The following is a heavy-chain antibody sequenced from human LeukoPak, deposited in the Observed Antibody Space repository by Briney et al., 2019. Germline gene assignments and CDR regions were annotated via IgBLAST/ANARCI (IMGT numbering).Heavy chain of an antibody. CDR1: GGSITNYH. J-gene: IGHJ4*02. V-gene: IGHV4-59*01. D-gene: IGHD5-24*01. Sequence: PSETLSLTCTVSGGSITNYHWSWIRQPPGKGLEWIGYISHSGSTNYNPSPKSRITILLDTSKNQFSLKLNYVTAADTAVYYCARGRDGYNYDSWGQGTLVTVSS. CDR3: ARGRDGYNYDS. CDR2: ISHSGST.